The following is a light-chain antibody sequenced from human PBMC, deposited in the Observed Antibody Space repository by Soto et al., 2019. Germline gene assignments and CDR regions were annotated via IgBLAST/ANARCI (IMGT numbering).Light chain of an antibody. Sequence: EIVLTQPPGTLSVSPGERATLSCRASQSISNNLAWYQQKPGQAPRLPIYHASIRATGVPDRFSGSGSGTEFILTISSLQAEDSAIYYCQQYNNWPPSFTFGPGTKVDFK. J-gene: IGKJ3*01. CDR1: QSISNN. V-gene: IGKV3-15*01. CDR2: HAS. CDR3: QQYNNWPPSFT.